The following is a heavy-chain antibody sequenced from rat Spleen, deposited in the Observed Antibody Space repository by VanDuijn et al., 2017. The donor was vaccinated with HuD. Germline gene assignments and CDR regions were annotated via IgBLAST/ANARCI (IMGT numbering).Heavy chain of an antibody. CDR1: GFTFSTFP. Sequence: EVQLVESGGDLVQPGRSLKLSCAASGFTFSTFPMAWVRQAPKMGLEWVASISYDGGSTYYRDSVRGRFTISRDYAKNTLYLQMDSLRSEDTASYYCVRHGYTRYYFDYWGQGVMVTVSS. D-gene: IGHD1-9*01. CDR2: ISYDGGST. CDR3: VRHGYTRYYFDY. J-gene: IGHJ2*01. V-gene: IGHV5-7*01.